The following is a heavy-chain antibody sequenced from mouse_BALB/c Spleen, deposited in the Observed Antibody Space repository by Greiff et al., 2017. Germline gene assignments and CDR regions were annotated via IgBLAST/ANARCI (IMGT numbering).Heavy chain of an antibody. CDR3: ARGLDWDYFDY. D-gene: IGHD4-1*01. CDR1: GYSITSDYA. Sequence: EVKLVESGPGLVKPSQSLSLTCTATGYSITSDYAWNWIRQFPGNILEWMGYISYSGSTSYNPSLKRRISITRDTSKNQFFLQLNSVTTENTATYYCARGLDWDYFDYWGQGTTLTVSS. J-gene: IGHJ2*01. V-gene: IGHV3-2*02. CDR2: ISYSGST.